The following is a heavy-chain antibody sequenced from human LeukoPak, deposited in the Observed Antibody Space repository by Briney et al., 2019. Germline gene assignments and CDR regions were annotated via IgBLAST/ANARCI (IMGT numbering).Heavy chain of an antibody. V-gene: IGHV3-48*03. Sequence: PRGSLRLSCADSGYALSTSEVYSVSHAPRKRVEWISDITISGHIKNYADSVKGRVTISRDTTRTSLYLQRNRLRVEETGVYYCARGDPHAGLGGEGTLCTVSS. CDR1: GYALSTSE. CDR3: ARGDPHAGL. CDR2: ITISGHIK. J-gene: IGHJ4*02.